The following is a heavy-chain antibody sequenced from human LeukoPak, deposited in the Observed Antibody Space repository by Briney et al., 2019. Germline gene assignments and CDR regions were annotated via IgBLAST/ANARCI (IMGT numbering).Heavy chain of an antibody. CDR2: ISSSSNTI. J-gene: IGHJ4*02. CDR3: ARGRIMAY. V-gene: IGHV3-48*03. CDR1: GFTFSSYE. D-gene: IGHD3-16*01. Sequence: GGSLRLSCAASGFTFSSYEMTWVPQAPGKGLEWVSYISSSSNTIYYADSVKGRFTISRDNAKNSLYLQMNSLRAEDTAVYYCARGRIMAYWGQGTLVTVSS.